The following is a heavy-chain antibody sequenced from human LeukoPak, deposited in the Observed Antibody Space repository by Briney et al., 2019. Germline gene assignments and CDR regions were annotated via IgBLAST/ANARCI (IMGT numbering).Heavy chain of an antibody. Sequence: SSETLSLTCTVSGGSISSSSYYWGWLRQPPGKGLEWIGSIYYSGSTYYNPSLKSRVTISVDTSKNQFSLKLSSVTAADTAVYYCARVGAITIVDYWGQGTLVTVSS. D-gene: IGHD3-10*01. CDR1: GGSISSSSYY. V-gene: IGHV4-39*07. CDR3: ARVGAITIVDY. J-gene: IGHJ4*02. CDR2: IYYSGST.